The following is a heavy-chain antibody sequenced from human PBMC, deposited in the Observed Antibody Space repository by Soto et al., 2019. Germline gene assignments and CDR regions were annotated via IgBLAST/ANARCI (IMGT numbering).Heavy chain of an antibody. CDR1: GFTFSNYG. J-gene: IGHJ4*02. V-gene: IGHV3-33*01. CDR3: ARGIDFWTGYVDY. D-gene: IGHD3-3*01. Sequence: GGSLRLSCAASGFTFSNYGMHWVRQAPGKGLEWVAVIWYDGSNKFYVDSVKGRFTISRDNSKNTLYLKMNGLGAEDTVVYYCARGIDFWTGYVDYWGQGILVTVSS. CDR2: IWYDGSNK.